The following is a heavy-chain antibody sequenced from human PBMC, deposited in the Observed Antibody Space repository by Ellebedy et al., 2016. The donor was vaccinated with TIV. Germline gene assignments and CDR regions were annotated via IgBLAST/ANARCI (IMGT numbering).Heavy chain of an antibody. CDR2: ITKSSTTI. Sequence: GDSLKISCAASGFTFSSYDMNWVRQAPGKGLEWISFITKSSTTIYYADSVKGRFTISRDNAQSSVFLEMNSLRDDDTAVYYCARDRMGGSFDDWGQGTLVTVSS. D-gene: IGHD2-15*01. J-gene: IGHJ4*02. V-gene: IGHV3-48*02. CDR1: GFTFSSYD. CDR3: ARDRMGGSFDD.